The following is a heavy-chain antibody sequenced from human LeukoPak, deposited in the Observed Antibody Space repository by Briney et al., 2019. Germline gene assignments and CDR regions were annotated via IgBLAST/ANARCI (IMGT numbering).Heavy chain of an antibody. D-gene: IGHD6-19*01. CDR2: ISYDGSNK. Sequence: GGSLRLSCAASGFTFSSYGMHWVRQAPGKGLEWVAVISYDGSNKYYADSVKGRFTISRDNSKNTLYLQMNSLRAEDTAVYYCAKDRGIAVWGQGTLVTVPS. CDR3: AKDRGIAV. J-gene: IGHJ4*02. V-gene: IGHV3-30*18. CDR1: GFTFSSYG.